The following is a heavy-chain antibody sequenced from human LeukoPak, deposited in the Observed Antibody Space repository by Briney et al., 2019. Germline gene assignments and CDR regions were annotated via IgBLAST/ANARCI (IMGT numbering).Heavy chain of an antibody. CDR2: ISSSSSYI. CDR3: ARVGWFHDFDY. CDR1: GFTFSSYS. Sequence: GGSLRLSCAASGFTFSSYSMNWVRKALGKGLEWVSSISSSSSYIYYADSVKGRFAISRDNAKNSLYLQMNSLRAEDTAVYYCARVGWFHDFDYWGQGTLVTVSS. V-gene: IGHV3-21*01. D-gene: IGHD3-10*01. J-gene: IGHJ4*02.